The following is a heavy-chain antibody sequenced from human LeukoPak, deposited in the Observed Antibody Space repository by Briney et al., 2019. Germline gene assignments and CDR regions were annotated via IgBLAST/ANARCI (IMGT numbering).Heavy chain of an antibody. CDR1: GGSISSSSYY. CDR2: IYYSGST. Sequence: PSETLSLTCTVSGGSISSSSYYWGWIRQPPGKGLEWIGYIYYSGSTSYNPSLKSRVTISVDTSKNQFSLKLSSVTAADTAVYYCARYLRWPSEYYLDYWGQGTLVTVSS. D-gene: IGHD4-23*01. CDR3: ARYLRWPSEYYLDY. V-gene: IGHV4-61*05. J-gene: IGHJ4*02.